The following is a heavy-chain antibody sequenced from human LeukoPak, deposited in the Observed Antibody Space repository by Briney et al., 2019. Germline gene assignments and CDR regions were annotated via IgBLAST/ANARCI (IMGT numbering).Heavy chain of an antibody. CDR2: IYYSGST. J-gene: IGHJ4*02. D-gene: IGHD6-19*01. V-gene: IGHV4-59*01. CDR3: ASYSSGWHFDY. Sequence: SETLSLTCTVSGGSISSYYWSWIRQPPGKGLEWIGYIYYSGSTNYNPSLKSRVTISVDTSKNQFSLKLSSVTAADTAVYYCASYSSGWHFDYWGQGTLVTVSS. CDR1: GGSISSYY.